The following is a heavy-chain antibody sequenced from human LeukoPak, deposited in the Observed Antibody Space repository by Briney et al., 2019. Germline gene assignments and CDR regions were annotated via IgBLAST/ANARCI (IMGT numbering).Heavy chain of an antibody. Sequence: SETLSLTCTVSGGSISSSSHYWGWIRQPPGTGLEWIGSIYYSGSTYYNPSLKSRVTVSVDMSKNQFSLKLSSVTAADTAVYYCARRLIAVAGTSNPAPFDNWGQGTLVTVSS. J-gene: IGHJ4*02. CDR3: ARRLIAVAGTSNPAPFDN. CDR2: IYYSGST. V-gene: IGHV4-39*01. D-gene: IGHD6-19*01. CDR1: GGSISSSSHY.